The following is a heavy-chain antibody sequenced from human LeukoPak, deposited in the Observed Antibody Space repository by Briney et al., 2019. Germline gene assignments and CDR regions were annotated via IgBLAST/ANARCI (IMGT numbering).Heavy chain of an antibody. CDR3: ARGYCSGGSCYFGQYFDY. Sequence: GESLKISCKGSGYSFTSYWIGWVRQMPGKGLEWMGIIYPGDSDTRYSPSFQGQVTISIDKSIATAYLQWSSPKASDTAMYYCARGYCSGGSCYFGQYFDYWGQGTLVTVSS. CDR1: GYSFTSYW. D-gene: IGHD2-15*01. V-gene: IGHV5-51*01. CDR2: IYPGDSDT. J-gene: IGHJ4*02.